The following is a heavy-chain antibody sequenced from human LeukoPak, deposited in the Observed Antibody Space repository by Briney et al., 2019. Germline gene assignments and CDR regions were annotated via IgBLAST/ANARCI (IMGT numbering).Heavy chain of an antibody. Sequence: GGSLRLSCAASGFTFSSYSMNWVRQAPGKGLEWVSYISSSSSTIYYADSVKGRFTISRDNAKNSLYLQMNSLRAEDTAVYYCARASWVSDPDAVRWGQGTQVTVSS. CDR1: GFTFSSYS. V-gene: IGHV3-48*04. CDR3: ARASWVSDPDAVR. CDR2: ISSSSSTI. J-gene: IGHJ4*02. D-gene: IGHD3-10*01.